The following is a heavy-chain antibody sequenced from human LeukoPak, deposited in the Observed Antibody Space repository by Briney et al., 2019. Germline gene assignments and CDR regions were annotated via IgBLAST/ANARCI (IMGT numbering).Heavy chain of an antibody. D-gene: IGHD3-3*01. CDR2: TSYSGST. V-gene: IGHV4-30-4*08. CDR1: GGSISSGVYY. J-gene: IGHJ4*02. Sequence: ASETLSLTCSVSGGSISSGVYYWSWIRQPPGKGLDWIGYTSYSGSTYYNPSLKSRVIISVDTSENQFSLKLSSVTAADTAVYYCARINWSGYYTASFDYWGQGTLVTVSS. CDR3: ARINWSGYYTASFDY.